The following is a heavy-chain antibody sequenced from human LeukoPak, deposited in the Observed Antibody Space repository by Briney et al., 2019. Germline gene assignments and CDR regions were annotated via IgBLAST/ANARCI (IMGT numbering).Heavy chain of an antibody. CDR2: ISHDGSDK. CDR1: RFTFGNYA. V-gene: IGHV3-30-3*01. CDR3: ARDRYSGSYGGYFDY. D-gene: IGHD1-26*01. Sequence: PGRSLRLSCAASRFTFGNYAIHWVRQAPGKGLEWVSFISHDGSDKYYADSVKGRFTISRDNSKNTLYLQMDSLRAEDTAVFYCARDRYSGSYGGYFDYWGQGTLVTVSS. J-gene: IGHJ4*02.